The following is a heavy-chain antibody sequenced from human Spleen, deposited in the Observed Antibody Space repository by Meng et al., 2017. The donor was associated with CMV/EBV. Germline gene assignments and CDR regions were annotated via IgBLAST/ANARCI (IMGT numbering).Heavy chain of an antibody. D-gene: IGHD2-2*01. J-gene: IGHJ6*02. CDR3: AKDYCSSETCYTGGGYFGMDV. V-gene: IGHV3-23*01. CDR2: ISGSGGST. CDR1: GFTFSSYA. Sequence: GGSLRLSCAASGFTFSSYAMSWVRQAPGKGLEWVSAISGSGGSTYYAGSVKGRFTISRDNSKTTLYMQMTSLRAEDTAVYYCAKDYCSSETCYTGGGYFGMDVWGQGTTVTVSS.